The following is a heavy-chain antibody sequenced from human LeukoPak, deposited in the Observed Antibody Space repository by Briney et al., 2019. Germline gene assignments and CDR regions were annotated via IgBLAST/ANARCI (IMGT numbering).Heavy chain of an antibody. CDR2: IYYSGST. V-gene: IGHV4-59*01. Sequence: PSETLSLTCTVSGGSISSYYWSWIRQPPGKGLEWIGYIYYSGSTNYNPSLESRVTISVDTSKNQFSLKLSSVTAADTAVYYCAREAGVSEFDYWGQGTLVTVSS. J-gene: IGHJ4*02. D-gene: IGHD6-19*01. CDR3: AREAGVSEFDY. CDR1: GGSISSYY.